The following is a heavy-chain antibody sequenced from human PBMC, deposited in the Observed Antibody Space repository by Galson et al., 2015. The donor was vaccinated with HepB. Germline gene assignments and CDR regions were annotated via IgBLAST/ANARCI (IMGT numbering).Heavy chain of an antibody. CDR3: AKCFSGYCSSTSCYTPLDY. D-gene: IGHD2-2*02. J-gene: IGHJ4*02. V-gene: IGHV3-30*18. CDR1: GFTFSSYG. CDR2: ISYDGSNK. Sequence: SLRLSCAASGFTFSSYGMHWVRQAPGKGLEWVAVISYDGSNKYYADSVKGRFTISRDNSKNTLYLQMNSLRAEDTAVYYCAKCFSGYCSSTSCYTPLDYWGQGTLVTVSS.